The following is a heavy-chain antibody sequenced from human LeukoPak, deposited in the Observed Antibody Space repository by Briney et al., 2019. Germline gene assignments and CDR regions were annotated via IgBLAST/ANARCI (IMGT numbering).Heavy chain of an antibody. CDR3: AKRLRDGYNYFDY. CDR1: GGTFSSYA. D-gene: IGHD5-24*01. Sequence: SVKVSCKASGGTFSSYAISWVRQAPGQGLEWMGGIIPIFGTANYAQKFQGRVTITADKSTSTAYMELNTLRAEDTAVYYCAKRLRDGYNYFDYWGQGTLVTVSS. CDR2: IIPIFGTA. J-gene: IGHJ4*02. V-gene: IGHV1-69*06.